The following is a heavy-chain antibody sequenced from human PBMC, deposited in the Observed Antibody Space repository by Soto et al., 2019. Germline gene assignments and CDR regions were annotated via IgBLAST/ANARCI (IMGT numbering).Heavy chain of an antibody. D-gene: IGHD1-26*01. J-gene: IGHJ5*02. CDR2: IYYSGST. Sequence: PSETLSLTCTVSGGSISSSSYYWGWIRQPPGKGLEWIGSIYYSGSTYYNPSLKSRVTISVDTSKNQFSLKLSSVTAADTAVYYCARRHRYGEDWFDPWGQGTLVTVSS. CDR3: ARRHRYGEDWFDP. V-gene: IGHV4-39*01. CDR1: GGSISSSSYY.